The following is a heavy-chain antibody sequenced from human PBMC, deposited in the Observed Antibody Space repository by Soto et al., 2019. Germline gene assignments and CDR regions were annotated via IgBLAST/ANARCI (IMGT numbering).Heavy chain of an antibody. Sequence: PGGSLRLSCAASGFTFSDYYMSWIRQAPGKGLEWVSYISSSGSTIYYADSVKGRFTISRDNAKNSLYLQMNSLRAEDTAVYYCARDLRAITMVRGVIIHWGQGTLVTVSS. V-gene: IGHV3-11*01. CDR3: ARDLRAITMVRGVIIH. CDR2: ISSSGSTI. J-gene: IGHJ4*02. D-gene: IGHD3-10*01. CDR1: GFTFSDYY.